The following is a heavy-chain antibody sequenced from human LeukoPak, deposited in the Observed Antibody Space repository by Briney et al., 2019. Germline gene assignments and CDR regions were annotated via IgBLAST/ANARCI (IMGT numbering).Heavy chain of an antibody. CDR1: GYIFTGHY. J-gene: IGHJ4*02. CDR3: ARASGSGSYYSFDN. CDR2: INPNSGGT. Sequence: ASVKVSCKASGYIFTGHYMHWVRQAPGEGLQWMGRINPNSGGTNYAQEFQGRVTLTRDTSISTVYMELTSLRSDDTAVYSCARASGSGSYYSFDNWGQGTLVTVSS. D-gene: IGHD3-10*01. V-gene: IGHV1-2*06.